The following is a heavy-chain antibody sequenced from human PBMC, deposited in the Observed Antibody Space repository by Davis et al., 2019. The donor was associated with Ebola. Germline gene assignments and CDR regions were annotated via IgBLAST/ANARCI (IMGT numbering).Heavy chain of an antibody. V-gene: IGHV1-58*01. J-gene: IGHJ6*02. CDR3: ARGRITIFGVVKGMDV. Sequence: SVKVSCKASGFTFTSSAVQWVRQARGQRLEWIGWIVVGSGNTNYAQKFQERVTITRDMSTSTAYMELSSLRSEDTAVYYCARGRITIFGVVKGMDVWGQGTTVTVSS. D-gene: IGHD3-3*01. CDR1: GFTFTSSA. CDR2: IVVGSGNT.